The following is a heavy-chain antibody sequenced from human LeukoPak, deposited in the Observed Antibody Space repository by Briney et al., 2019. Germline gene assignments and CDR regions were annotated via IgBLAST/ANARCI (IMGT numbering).Heavy chain of an antibody. V-gene: IGHV3-48*01. CDR2: ISSSSSTI. CDR1: GFTFSSYS. J-gene: IGHJ4*02. Sequence: GGALRLSCAASGFTFSSYSMNWVRQAPGKGLGWVSYISSSSSTIYYADSVKGRFTISRDNAKNSLYLQMNSLRAEDTAVYYCASERGWFGEFDYWGQGTLVTVSS. CDR3: ASERGWFGEFDY. D-gene: IGHD3-10*01.